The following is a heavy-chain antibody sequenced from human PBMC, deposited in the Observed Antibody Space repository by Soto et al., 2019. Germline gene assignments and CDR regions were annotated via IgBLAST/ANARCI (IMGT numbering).Heavy chain of an antibody. CDR3: AKGRPSVSGPTNYYYYGMDV. D-gene: IGHD6-6*01. J-gene: IGHJ6*02. V-gene: IGHV3-23*01. CDR1: GFTFSSYA. Sequence: HPGGSLRLSCAASGFTFSSYAMSWVRQAPGKGLEWVSAISGSGGSTYYADSVKGRFTISRDNSKNTLYLQMNSLRAEDTAVYYCAKGRPSVSGPTNYYYYGMDVWGQGTTVTVSS. CDR2: ISGSGGST.